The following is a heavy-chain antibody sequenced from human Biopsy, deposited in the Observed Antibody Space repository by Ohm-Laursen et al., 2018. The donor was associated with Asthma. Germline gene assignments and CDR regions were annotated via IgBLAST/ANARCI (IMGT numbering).Heavy chain of an antibody. J-gene: IGHJ6*02. CDR3: ARGIYDMDV. CDR2: INGDGSQK. Sequence: GSLRLSCAASGFSFSDYYMTWMRQTPGKGLEWVATINGDGSQKSYVDSVTGRFTISRDNSKNSLHLEMNSLRAEDTAVYFCARGIYDMDVRGQGTTVTVSS. CDR1: GFSFSDYY. V-gene: IGHV3-7*01.